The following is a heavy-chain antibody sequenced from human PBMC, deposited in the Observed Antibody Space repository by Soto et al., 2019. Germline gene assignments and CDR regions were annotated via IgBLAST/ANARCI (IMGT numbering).Heavy chain of an antibody. CDR3: ARPYGGWLRSGPFDY. Sequence: QLQLQESGPGLVKPSETLSLICTVSGDSISSSSYYWGWIRQPPGKGLEWIGSIYYSGNTHYNPSLKSRVTISVDPYKNKFSLKLSSVTAADTAVYFCARPYGGWLRSGPFDYWGQGALVTVSS. CDR1: GDSISSSSYY. D-gene: IGHD5-12*01. CDR2: IYYSGNT. J-gene: IGHJ4*02. V-gene: IGHV4-39*01.